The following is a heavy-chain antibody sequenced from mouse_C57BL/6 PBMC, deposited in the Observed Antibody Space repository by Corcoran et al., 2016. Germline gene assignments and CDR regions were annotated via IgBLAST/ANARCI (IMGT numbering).Heavy chain of an antibody. CDR3: ARDLGYYGSRYAMDY. V-gene: IGHV3-6*01. D-gene: IGHD1-1*01. CDR2: ISYDGSN. Sequence: DVQLQESGPGLVKPSQSLSLTCSVTGYSITSGYYWNWIRQFPGNKLEWMGYISYDGSNNYNPSLKNRISITRDTSKNQFFLKLNSVTTEDTATYYCARDLGYYGSRYAMDYWGQGTSVTVSS. J-gene: IGHJ4*01. CDR1: GYSITSGYY.